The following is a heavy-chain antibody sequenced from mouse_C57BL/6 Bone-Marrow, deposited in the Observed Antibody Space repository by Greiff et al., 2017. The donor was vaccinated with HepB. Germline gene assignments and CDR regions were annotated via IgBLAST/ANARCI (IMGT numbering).Heavy chain of an antibody. V-gene: IGHV1-87*01. CDR2: GQGLEWIG. Sequence: QVQLQQSGPELARPWASVKISCQAFYTFSRRVHFAIRDTNYWMQWVKQRPGQGLEWIGAIYPGNGDTSYNQKFKGKATLTADKSSSTAYMQLSSLTSEYSAVYYCARNYYGSSLYAMDYWGQGTSVTVSS. D-gene: IGHD1-1*01. CDR3: SEYSAVYYCARNYYGSSLYAMDY. J-gene: IGHJ4*01. CDR1: YTFSRRVH.